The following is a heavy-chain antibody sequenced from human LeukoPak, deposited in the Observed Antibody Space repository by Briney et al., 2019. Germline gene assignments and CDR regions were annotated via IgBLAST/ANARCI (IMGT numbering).Heavy chain of an antibody. D-gene: IGHD3-16*01. Sequence: GGSLRLSCAASGFTFSRQWMSWVRQAPGRGLECVANIKPDGSAKYYVDSVKGRFTITRDNAKNSLYLQMSSLRAEDTAVYYCVREGEDNTSPPYDYWGQGTLVTVSS. J-gene: IGHJ4*02. CDR1: GFTFSRQW. CDR2: IKPDGSAK. CDR3: VREGEDNTSPPYDY. V-gene: IGHV3-7*01.